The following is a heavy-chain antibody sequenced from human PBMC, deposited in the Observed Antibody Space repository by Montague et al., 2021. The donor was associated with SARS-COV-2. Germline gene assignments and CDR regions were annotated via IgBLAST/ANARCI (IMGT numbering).Heavy chain of an antibody. CDR1: GFTFSSYS. CDR3: ARDARYDFWSGYYFDY. D-gene: IGHD3-3*01. CDR2: ISSSSSYI. J-gene: IGHJ4*02. V-gene: IGHV3-21*01. Sequence: LSLSCSASGFTFSSYSMNWVRQAPGKGLEWVSSISSSSSYIYYADSVKGRFTISRDNAKNSLYLQMNSLRAEDTAVYYCARDARYDFWSGYYFDYWGQGTLVTVSS.